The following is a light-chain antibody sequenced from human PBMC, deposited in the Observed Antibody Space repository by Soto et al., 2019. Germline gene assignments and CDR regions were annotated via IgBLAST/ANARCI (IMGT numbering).Light chain of an antibody. Sequence: EIVLTQSPDTLSLSAGERATLSCRASQSINSIYLAWYQKKPGQAPRLLIYGTSNRATGIPDRFSGSGSGTDFTLIISRLEPVDFAVYYCQYYGGTPYTFGQGTNLEIK. V-gene: IGKV3-20*01. CDR1: QSINSIY. J-gene: IGKJ2*01. CDR3: QYYGGTPYT. CDR2: GTS.